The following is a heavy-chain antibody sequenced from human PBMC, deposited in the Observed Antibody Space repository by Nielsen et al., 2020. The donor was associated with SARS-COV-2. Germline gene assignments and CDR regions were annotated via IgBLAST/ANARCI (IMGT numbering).Heavy chain of an antibody. J-gene: IGHJ4*02. V-gene: IGHV3-48*04. CDR3: ARRGPLRALYYFDY. CDR2: ISSSSSTI. Sequence: GGSLRLSCAASGFTFSSYSMNWVRQAPGKGLEWVSYISSSSSTIYYADSVKGRFTISRDNAKNSLYLQMNSLRAEDTAVYYCARRGPLRALYYFDYWGQGTLVTVSS. CDR1: GFTFSSYS. D-gene: IGHD3-10*01.